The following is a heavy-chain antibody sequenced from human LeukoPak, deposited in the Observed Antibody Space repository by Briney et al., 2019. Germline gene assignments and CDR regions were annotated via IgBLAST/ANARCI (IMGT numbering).Heavy chain of an antibody. Sequence: PGGSLRLSCAASGFTFSSYAMSWVRQAPGKGLEGVSAISGSGASTNYADSVKGRFAISRDNSKTTMYLQMNSLRAEDTAVYFCAKDLRSLRSATDPHYFDSWGQGTLVTVSS. J-gene: IGHJ4*02. CDR2: ISGSGAST. CDR3: AKDLRSLRSATDPHYFDS. CDR1: GFTFSSYA. D-gene: IGHD6-13*01. V-gene: IGHV3-23*01.